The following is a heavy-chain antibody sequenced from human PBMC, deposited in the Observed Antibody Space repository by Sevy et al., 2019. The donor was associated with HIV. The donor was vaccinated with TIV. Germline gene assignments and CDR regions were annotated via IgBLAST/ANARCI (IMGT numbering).Heavy chain of an antibody. CDR1: GGSINSDH. CDR3: ARRNDFDI. Sequence: SETLSLTCTVSGGSINSDHWNWIRQPPGKGLEWIGYVYYTGGTNYNPSLKNRVTISVDRTKNQFALKLTSVTAADTAVFYCARRNDFDIWGQGTMVTVSS. J-gene: IGHJ3*02. CDR2: VYYTGGT. V-gene: IGHV4-59*08.